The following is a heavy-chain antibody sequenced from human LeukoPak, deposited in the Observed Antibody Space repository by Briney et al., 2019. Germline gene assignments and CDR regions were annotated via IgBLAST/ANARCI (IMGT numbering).Heavy chain of an antibody. Sequence: AGSLRLSCEASGVTLSNAWISWVRQAPGKGLEWVGLIRSKTDGGTTDYAPPVQGRFIISRDDSKNTLYLQMNSLKTEDTGVYNCTTLFRFDPWGQGTLVTVSS. CDR1: GVTLSNAW. J-gene: IGHJ5*02. CDR2: IRSKTDGGTT. V-gene: IGHV3-15*01. D-gene: IGHD2-21*01. CDR3: TTLFRFDP.